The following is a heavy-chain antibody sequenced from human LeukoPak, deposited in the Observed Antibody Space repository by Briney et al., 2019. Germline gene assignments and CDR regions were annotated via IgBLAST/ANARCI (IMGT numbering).Heavy chain of an antibody. CDR3: ARDWVAGVPFDAFDI. Sequence: PGGSLRLSCAASGFTLSSYWMSWVRQAPGKRLEWVANIKEDGSEKYYVDSVKGRFTISRDNAKNSLYLHMNSLTAEDTAMYYCARDWVAGVPFDAFDIWGQGTMVSVSS. CDR1: GFTLSSYW. CDR2: IKEDGSEK. J-gene: IGHJ3*02. D-gene: IGHD3-10*01. V-gene: IGHV3-7*03.